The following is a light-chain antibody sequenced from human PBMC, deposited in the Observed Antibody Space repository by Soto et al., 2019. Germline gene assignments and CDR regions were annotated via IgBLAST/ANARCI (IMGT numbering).Light chain of an antibody. CDR2: DAS. Sequence: AIQLTQSPSSLSASVGDRVTITCRASQGINSALAWFRQKPGKAPKLLIYDASSLESGVPSTFSGSGSGTDFTLTISRLQPEDFAIYYCQHFNSYPLTFGGGTKVEIK. CDR1: QGINSA. J-gene: IGKJ4*01. CDR3: QHFNSYPLT. V-gene: IGKV1-13*02.